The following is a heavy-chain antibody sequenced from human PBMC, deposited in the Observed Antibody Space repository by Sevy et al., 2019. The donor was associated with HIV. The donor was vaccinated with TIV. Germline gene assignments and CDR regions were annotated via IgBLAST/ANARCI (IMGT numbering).Heavy chain of an antibody. Sequence: ASVKVSCKASGYTFTGYYMHWVRQAPGQGLEWMGWINPNSGGTNYAQKFQGRVTMTRDTSISPAYMELSRLRSDDTAVYYCARVGGTRFGSSHFDYWGQGTLVTVSS. CDR2: INPNSGGT. CDR3: ARVGGTRFGSSHFDY. V-gene: IGHV1-2*02. D-gene: IGHD3-16*01. J-gene: IGHJ4*02. CDR1: GYTFTGYY.